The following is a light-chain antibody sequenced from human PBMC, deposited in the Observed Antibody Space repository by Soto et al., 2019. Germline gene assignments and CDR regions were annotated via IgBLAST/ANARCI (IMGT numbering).Light chain of an antibody. CDR3: QYQGT. J-gene: IGKJ4*01. Sequence: IVLMQSPGTLSLSPGERATLSCRASQSVGRRYLAWYQQKPGQAPMLLIYDTSERASDIPDRFSGSGSETDFTLTISRLVPEDFSVYYCQYQGTFGGGTRVEIK. V-gene: IGKV3-20*01. CDR2: DTS. CDR1: QSVGRRY.